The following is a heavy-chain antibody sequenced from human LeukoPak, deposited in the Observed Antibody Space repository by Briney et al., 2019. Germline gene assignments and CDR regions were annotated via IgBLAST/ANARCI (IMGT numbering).Heavy chain of an antibody. Sequence: GGSLRLSCAASGFTFSSYWMHWVRQAPGRGLVWVSRINSDGSSTSYADSVKGRFTISRDNAKNTLHLQMNSLRAEDTAVYYCARDDSFGIFLPPWGQGTLVTVSS. CDR1: GFTFSSYW. D-gene: IGHD2-15*01. CDR2: INSDGSST. J-gene: IGHJ5*02. CDR3: ARDDSFGIFLPP. V-gene: IGHV3-74*01.